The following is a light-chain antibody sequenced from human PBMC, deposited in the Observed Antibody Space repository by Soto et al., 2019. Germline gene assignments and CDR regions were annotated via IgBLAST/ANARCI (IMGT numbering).Light chain of an antibody. CDR3: QHYDSSPRT. CDR2: AAS. Sequence: EIVLTQSPVTLSLSPGERATLSCRASRSFASSYLGWYQQKPGQAPRLLIYAASTRATGIPDRFSGSGSATDFTLTISRLEPEDSAVYYCQHYDSSPRTFGQGTKVDIK. V-gene: IGKV3-20*01. J-gene: IGKJ1*01. CDR1: RSFASSY.